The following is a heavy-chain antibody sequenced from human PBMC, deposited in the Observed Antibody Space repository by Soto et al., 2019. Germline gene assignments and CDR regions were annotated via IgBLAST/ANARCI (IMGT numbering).Heavy chain of an antibody. CDR3: ARDRYGGNYYYYYGMDV. Sequence: SETLSLTCTVSGGSISSGDYYWSWIRQPPGKGLEWIGYIYYSGSTYYNPSLKSRVTISVDTSKNQFSLKLSSVTAADTAVYYCARDRYGGNYYYYYGMDVWGQGTTVTVSS. D-gene: IGHD2-15*01. CDR1: GGSISSGDYY. CDR2: IYYSGST. V-gene: IGHV4-30-4*01. J-gene: IGHJ6*02.